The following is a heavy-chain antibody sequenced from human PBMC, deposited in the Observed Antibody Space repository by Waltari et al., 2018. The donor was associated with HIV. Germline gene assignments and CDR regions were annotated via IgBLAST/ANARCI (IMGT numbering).Heavy chain of an antibody. D-gene: IGHD6-13*01. CDR3: ASRSGGSSRPFDY. V-gene: IGHV4-31*03. CDR2: IYYSGTI. J-gene: IGHJ4*02. Sequence: QLQLLGSGPGLVEPSQNLSLTCTVSGGSISYGGYYWNWIRQHPGKGLEWIGYIYYSGTIYYNPSLKSRVTISTDTSKNQFSLKLTSMTAADTAVYYCASRSGGSSRPFDYWGQGTPVTVSS. CDR1: GGSISYGGYY.